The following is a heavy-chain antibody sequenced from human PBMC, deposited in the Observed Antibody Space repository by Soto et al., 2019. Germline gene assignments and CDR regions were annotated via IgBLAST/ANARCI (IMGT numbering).Heavy chain of an antibody. D-gene: IGHD2-2*01. CDR3: SKDLRSSTRDGHY. J-gene: IGHJ4*02. V-gene: IGHV1-24*01. Sequence: ASVKVSCKVSGYTLTELSMHWVRQAPGKGLEWMGGFDPEDGETVYAQKFQGRVTMTEDTSTDTAYMELSSLRSEDTAVYYCSKDLRSSTRDGHYWCQGNLVTVSS. CDR2: FDPEDGET. CDR1: GYTLTELS.